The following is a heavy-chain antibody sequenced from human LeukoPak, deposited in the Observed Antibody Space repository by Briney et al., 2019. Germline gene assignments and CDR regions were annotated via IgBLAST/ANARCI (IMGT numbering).Heavy chain of an antibody. CDR3: ARDLPPKCSGGSCYDAY. J-gene: IGHJ4*02. D-gene: IGHD2-15*01. Sequence: GGSLRLSCAASGFTFSSYGMHWVRQAPGKGLEWVAVISYDGSNKYYADSVKGRFTISRDNAKNSLYLQMNSLRAEDTAVYYCARDLPPKCSGGSCYDAYWGQGALVTVSS. CDR2: ISYDGSNK. CDR1: GFTFSSYG. V-gene: IGHV3-30*03.